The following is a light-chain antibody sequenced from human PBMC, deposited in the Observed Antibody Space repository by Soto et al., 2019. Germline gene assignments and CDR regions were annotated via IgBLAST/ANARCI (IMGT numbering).Light chain of an antibody. CDR3: QQRSNWA. J-gene: IGKJ5*01. CDR1: QSVSSN. CDR2: GVY. V-gene: IGKV3D-15*01. Sequence: IVMTQSPTILSVPPGERATLSCRASQSVSSNLAWYQQKPGQAPRLLIYGVYTRAPGIPARFSGSGSGTDFTLTITSIEPEDFAVYYCQQRSNWAFGQGTRLDIK.